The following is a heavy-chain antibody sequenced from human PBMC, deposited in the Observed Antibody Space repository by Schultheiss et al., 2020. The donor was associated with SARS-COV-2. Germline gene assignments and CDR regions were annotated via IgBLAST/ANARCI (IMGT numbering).Heavy chain of an antibody. V-gene: IGHV3-9*01. D-gene: IGHD4-17*01. Sequence: SLKISCAASGFTFDDYAMHWVRQAPGKGLEWVSGISWNSGSIGYADSVKGRFTISRDNAKNSLYLQMNSLRAEDTAVYYCAKDPTNYGDYVVDYWGQGTLVTVSS. CDR1: GFTFDDYA. J-gene: IGHJ4*02. CDR2: ISWNSGSI. CDR3: AKDPTNYGDYVVDY.